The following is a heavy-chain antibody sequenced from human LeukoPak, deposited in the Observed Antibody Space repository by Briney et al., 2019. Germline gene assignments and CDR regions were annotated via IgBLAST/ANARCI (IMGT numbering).Heavy chain of an antibody. CDR2: INHSGST. Sequence: SETLSLTCAVYGGSFSGYYWSWIRQPPGKGLEWIGEINHSGSTNYNPSLKSRVTISVDTSKNQFSLKLSSVTAADTAVYYCARAVIVATINWGQGTLDTVSS. D-gene: IGHD5-12*01. CDR3: ARAVIVATIN. J-gene: IGHJ4*02. V-gene: IGHV4-34*01. CDR1: GGSFSGYY.